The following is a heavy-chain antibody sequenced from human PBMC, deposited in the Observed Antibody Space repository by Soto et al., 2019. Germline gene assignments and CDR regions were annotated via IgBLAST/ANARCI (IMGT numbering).Heavy chain of an antibody. V-gene: IGHV3-13*01. Sequence: PGWSLRLSCTASVFTFSSYDMHWFRQATGKGLEWVSAIGTAGDTYYPGSVKGRFTISRENAKNSLYLQMNSLRAGDTAVYYCARQYRGYDAFDIWGQGTMVTVSS. CDR1: VFTFSSYD. CDR3: ARQYRGYDAFDI. J-gene: IGHJ3*02. CDR2: IGTAGDT. D-gene: IGHD5-12*01.